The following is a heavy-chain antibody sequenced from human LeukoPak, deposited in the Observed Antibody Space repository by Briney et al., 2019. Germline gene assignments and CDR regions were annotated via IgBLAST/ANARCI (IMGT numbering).Heavy chain of an antibody. D-gene: IGHD1-26*01. CDR2: ISGSGGST. Sequence: PGGSLRLSCAASGFTFSNFGMHWVRQAPGKGLEWVSAISGSGGSTYYADSVKGRFTISRDNSKNTLYLQMNSLRAEDTAVYYCAKDRSGSYWWGYYFDYWGQGTLVTVSS. V-gene: IGHV3-23*01. J-gene: IGHJ4*02. CDR3: AKDRSGSYWWGYYFDY. CDR1: GFTFSNFG.